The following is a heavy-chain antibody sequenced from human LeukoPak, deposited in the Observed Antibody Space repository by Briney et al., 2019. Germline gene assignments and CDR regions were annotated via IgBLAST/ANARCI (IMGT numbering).Heavy chain of an antibody. CDR2: IYTSGST. V-gene: IGHV4-4*07. Sequence: KPSETLSLTCTVSGGSISSYYWSWIRQSAGKGLEWIGRIYTSGSTNYNPSLKSRVTMSVDTSKNQFPLKLSSVTAADTAVYYCARNGGSGTYYDGSFDYWGQGTLVTVSS. J-gene: IGHJ4*02. D-gene: IGHD1-26*01. CDR1: GGSISSYY. CDR3: ARNGGSGTYYDGSFDY.